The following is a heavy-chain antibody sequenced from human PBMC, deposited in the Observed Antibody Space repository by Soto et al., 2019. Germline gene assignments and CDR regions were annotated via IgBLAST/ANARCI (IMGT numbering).Heavy chain of an antibody. CDR3: AKGGYSYGQGAFDI. V-gene: IGHV3-30*18. CDR2: ISYDGSNK. D-gene: IGHD5-18*01. Sequence: GGSLRLSCAASGFTFSSYGMHWVRQAPGKGLEWVAVISYDGSNKYYADSVKGRFTISRDNSKNTLYLQMNSLRAEDTAVYYCAKGGYSYGQGAFDIWGQGTMVTVSS. J-gene: IGHJ3*02. CDR1: GFTFSSYG.